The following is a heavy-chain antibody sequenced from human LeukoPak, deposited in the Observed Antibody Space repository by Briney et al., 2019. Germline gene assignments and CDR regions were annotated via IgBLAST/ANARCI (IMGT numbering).Heavy chain of an antibody. Sequence: SQTLSLTCAISGDSVSSNSAAWNWIRQSPSRGLECLGRTYYRSKWYYDYAVSVKSRITINPDTSKNQFSLQLNSVTPEDTAVYYCARDRTVTTIYYYGMDVWGQGTTVTVSS. CDR1: GDSVSSNSAA. CDR3: ARDRTVTTIYYYGMDV. D-gene: IGHD4-17*01. V-gene: IGHV6-1*01. CDR2: TYYRSKWYY. J-gene: IGHJ6*02.